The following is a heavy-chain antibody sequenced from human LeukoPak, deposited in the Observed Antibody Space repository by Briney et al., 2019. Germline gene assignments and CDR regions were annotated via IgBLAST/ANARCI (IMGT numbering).Heavy chain of an antibody. CDR1: DDSISPYY. V-gene: IGHV4-59*12. Sequence: SETLSLTXTVSDDSISPYYWSWIRQPPGKGLEWIGFVYYRGNTNYNPSLKSRVTISVDTSKNQFSLKLNSVTAADTAVYYCARDGGGYCSGGSCYWFDPWGQGTLVTVSS. J-gene: IGHJ5*02. D-gene: IGHD2-15*01. CDR2: VYYRGNT. CDR3: ARDGGGYCSGGSCYWFDP.